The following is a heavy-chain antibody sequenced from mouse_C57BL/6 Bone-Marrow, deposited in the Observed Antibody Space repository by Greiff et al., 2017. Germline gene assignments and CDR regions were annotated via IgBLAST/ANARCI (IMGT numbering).Heavy chain of an antibody. CDR3: ARQGHHYYGSSYVWYFDV. CDR1: GFTFSDYY. V-gene: IGHV5-12*01. Sequence: EVHLVESGGGLVQPGGSLKLSCAASGFTFSDYYMYWVRQTPEKRLEWVAYISNGGGSTYYPDTVKGRFTISRDNAKNTLYLQMSRLKSEDTAMYYCARQGHHYYGSSYVWYFDVWGTGTTVTVSS. D-gene: IGHD1-1*01. CDR2: ISNGGGST. J-gene: IGHJ1*03.